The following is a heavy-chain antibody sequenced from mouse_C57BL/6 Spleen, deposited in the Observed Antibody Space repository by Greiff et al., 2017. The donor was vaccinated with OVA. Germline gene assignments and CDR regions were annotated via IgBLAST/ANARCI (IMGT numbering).Heavy chain of an antibody. CDR2: INPNNGGT. CDR3: ARWGNYGYFDV. J-gene: IGHJ1*03. D-gene: IGHD2-1*01. V-gene: IGHV1-18*01. CDR1: GYTFTDYN. Sequence: EVQLQQPGAELVKPGASVKLSCKASGYTFTDYNMDWVKQSHGKSLEWIGDINPNNGGTIYNQKFKGKATLTVDKSSSTAYMELRSLTSEDTAVYYCARWGNYGYFDVWGTGTTVTVSS.